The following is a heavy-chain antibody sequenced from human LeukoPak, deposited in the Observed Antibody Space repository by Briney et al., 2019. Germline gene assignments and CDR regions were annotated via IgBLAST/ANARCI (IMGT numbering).Heavy chain of an antibody. CDR2: IKSKTDGGTT. CDR3: AKHYFYSYGSLDY. D-gene: IGHD5-18*01. Sequence: GGSLRLSCAASGFTFTTAWMYWVRQAPGKGLEWVGRIKSKTDGGTTDYAAPVKGRFTISRDDSKNTLYLQMNSLRDEDTAVYFCAKHYFYSYGSLDYWGQGTLVTVSS. V-gene: IGHV3-15*01. CDR1: GFTFTTAW. J-gene: IGHJ4*02.